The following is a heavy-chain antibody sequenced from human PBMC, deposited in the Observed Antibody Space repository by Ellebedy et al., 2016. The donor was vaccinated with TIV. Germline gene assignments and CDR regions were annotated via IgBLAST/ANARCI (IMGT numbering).Heavy chain of an antibody. Sequence: SLKISXAASGFNFGEYARHWVRQAPGKGLECSSGITWNSGSTDYVDSVKGRFTISRENAENSVYLQMNSLRAGDTAVYYCARDFEDNGFDYWGQGTLVTVSS. CDR1: GFNFGEYA. J-gene: IGHJ4*02. CDR2: ITWNSGST. V-gene: IGHV3-9*01. CDR3: ARDFEDNGFDY. D-gene: IGHD1-14*01.